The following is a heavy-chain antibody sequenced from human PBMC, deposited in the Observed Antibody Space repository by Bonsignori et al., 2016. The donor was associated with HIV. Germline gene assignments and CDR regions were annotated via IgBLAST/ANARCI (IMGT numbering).Heavy chain of an antibody. D-gene: IGHD1-26*01. CDR3: ARKVKAIVGPTPGAFDI. Sequence: WVRQAPGQGLEWMGWINPNSGGTNYAQKFQGRVTMTRDTSISTAYMELSRLRSDDTAVYYCARKVKAIVGPTPGAFDIWGQGTMVTVSS. V-gene: IGHV1-2*02. J-gene: IGHJ3*02. CDR2: INPNSGGT.